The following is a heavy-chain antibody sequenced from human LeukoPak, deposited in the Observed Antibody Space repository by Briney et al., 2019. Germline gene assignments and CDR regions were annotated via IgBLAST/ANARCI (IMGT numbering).Heavy chain of an antibody. Sequence: SETLSLTCTVSGGSIISYYWSWIRQPAGKGLEGIGRIYTSGNTNYNPSLKSRVTISVDTSKNQFSLKLSSVTAADTAVYHCARDRGYCSSTSCLSDYYYYMDVWGKGTTVTVSS. D-gene: IGHD2-2*03. CDR1: GGSIISYY. V-gene: IGHV4-4*07. J-gene: IGHJ6*03. CDR2: IYTSGNT. CDR3: ARDRGYCSSTSCLSDYYYYMDV.